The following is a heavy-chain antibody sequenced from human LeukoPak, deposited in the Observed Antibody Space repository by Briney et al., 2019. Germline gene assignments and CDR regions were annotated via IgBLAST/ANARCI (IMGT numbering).Heavy chain of an antibody. CDR2: IYYSGST. V-gene: IGHV4-59*11. Sequence: SETLSLTRTVSGGSISSHYWSWIRQPPGKGLEWIGYIYYSGSTNYNPSLKSRVTISVDTSKNQFSLKLSSVTAADTALYYCASFWGYGGFDYWGQGTLVTVSS. J-gene: IGHJ4*02. CDR1: GGSISSHY. D-gene: IGHD4-23*01. CDR3: ASFWGYGGFDY.